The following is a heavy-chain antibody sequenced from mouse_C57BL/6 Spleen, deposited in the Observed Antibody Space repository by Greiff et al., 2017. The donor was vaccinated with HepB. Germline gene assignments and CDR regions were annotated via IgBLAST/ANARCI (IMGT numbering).Heavy chain of an antibody. D-gene: IGHD1-1*01. CDR2: INPGSGGT. CDR3: SSEDYFGSSYYFDY. V-gene: IGHV1-54*01. CDR1: GYAFTNYL. J-gene: IGHJ2*01. Sequence: QVQLQQSGAELVRPGTSVKVSCKASGYAFTNYLIEWVKQRPGQGLEWIGGINPGSGGTNYNEKFKGKATLTADKSSSTAYMQLSSLTSEDSAVYFCSSEDYFGSSYYFDYWGQGTTLTVSS.